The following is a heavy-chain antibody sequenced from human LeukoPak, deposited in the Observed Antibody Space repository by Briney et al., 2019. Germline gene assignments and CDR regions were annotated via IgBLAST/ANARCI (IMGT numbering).Heavy chain of an antibody. CDR3: AREKSGSYYNGFDY. J-gene: IGHJ4*02. Sequence: GGSLRLSCAASGFTFSSHSMNWVRQAPGKGLEWVSVIYSGGSTYYADSVKGRFTISRDNSKNTLYLQMNSLRAEDTAVYYCAREKSGSYYNGFDYWGQGTLVTVSS. CDR2: IYSGGST. V-gene: IGHV3-53*01. CDR1: GFTFSSHS. D-gene: IGHD3-10*01.